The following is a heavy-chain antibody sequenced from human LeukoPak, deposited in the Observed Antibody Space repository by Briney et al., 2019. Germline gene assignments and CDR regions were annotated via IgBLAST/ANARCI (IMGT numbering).Heavy chain of an antibody. CDR3: ARAGSRIAVAGDAFDI. D-gene: IGHD6-19*01. CDR1: GYSFTTYG. J-gene: IGHJ3*02. V-gene: IGHV1-18*01. Sequence: ASVKVSCKASGYSFTTYGISWVRQAPGQGLEWMGWISANNNNTDNVQKLQDRVTMTTDASTSTVYMELSSLRSEDTAVYYCARAGSRIAVAGDAFDIWGQGTMVTVSS. CDR2: ISANNNNT.